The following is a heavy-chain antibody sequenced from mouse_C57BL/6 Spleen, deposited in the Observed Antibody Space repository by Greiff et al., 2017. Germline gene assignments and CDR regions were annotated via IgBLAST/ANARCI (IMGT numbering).Heavy chain of an antibody. J-gene: IGHJ2*01. CDR2: IYPGDGDT. Sequence: VQVVESGPELVKPGASVKISCKASGYAFSSSWMNWVKQRPGKGLEWIGRIYPGDGDTNYNGKFKGKATLTADKSSSTAYMQLSSLTSEDSAVYFCARQTNYFDYWGQGTTLTVSS. CDR1: GYAFSSSW. V-gene: IGHV1-82*01. CDR3: ARQTNYFDY.